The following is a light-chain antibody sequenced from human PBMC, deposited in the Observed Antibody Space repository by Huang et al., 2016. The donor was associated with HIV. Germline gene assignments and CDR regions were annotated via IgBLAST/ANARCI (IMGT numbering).Light chain of an antibody. CDR1: QSISTY. V-gene: IGKV3-11*01. CDR2: AAS. J-gene: IGKJ4*01. CDR3: QQRGNWPLT. Sequence: EIVLTQSPATLSLSPGERATLSCRASQSISTYLAWYQQKPGQAPRLLIFAASHRAAGIPARFSSSGSGTDFTLTISSLEPEDFAVYYCQQRGNWPLTFGGGTKVEIK.